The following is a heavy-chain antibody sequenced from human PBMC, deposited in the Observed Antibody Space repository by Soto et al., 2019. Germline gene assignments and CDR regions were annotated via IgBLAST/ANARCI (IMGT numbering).Heavy chain of an antibody. CDR1: GFSLTTVKMG. J-gene: IGHJ6*02. CDR3: ARMNVDSYQFYYAMDV. Sequence: SGPTLVNPTETLTLTCTVSGFSLTTVKMGVSWIRQLPGKALEWLAHIFSDNERSYSTSLQGRLTISKDTSGSQVVLSMTNVDPVDTATYYCARMNVDSYQFYYAMDVWGQGTTVTVSS. CDR2: IFSDNER. D-gene: IGHD4-17*01. V-gene: IGHV2-26*01.